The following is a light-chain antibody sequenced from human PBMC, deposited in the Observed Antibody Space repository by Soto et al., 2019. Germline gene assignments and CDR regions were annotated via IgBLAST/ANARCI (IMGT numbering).Light chain of an antibody. CDR2: AAS. CDR3: QQSLSTLVT. J-gene: IGKJ2*01. Sequence: DIQMTQSPSSLSASVGDRVTIACRASQSISRYLSRYQQKPGKAPRLLIYAASTLQSGVPSRFSGSGSGTDFTLTISSLQPEDFATYYSQQSLSTLVTFGRGTKREIK. CDR1: QSISRY. V-gene: IGKV1-39*01.